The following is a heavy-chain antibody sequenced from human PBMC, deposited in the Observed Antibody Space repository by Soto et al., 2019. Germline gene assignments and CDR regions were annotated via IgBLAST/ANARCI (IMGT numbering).Heavy chain of an antibody. CDR3: ASQDVGLYYYYGMDV. CDR1: GYTFTSYG. J-gene: IGHJ6*02. CDR2: ISAYNGNT. Sequence: QVQLVQSGAEVKKPGASVKVSCKASGYTFTSYGISWVRQAPGRGLEWMGWISAYNGNTNYAQKLQGRATMTTDTSTRTAYMELRGLRSDDTAVYCCASQDVGLYYYYGMDVCGQGTTVTVSS. V-gene: IGHV1-18*04. D-gene: IGHD3-16*01.